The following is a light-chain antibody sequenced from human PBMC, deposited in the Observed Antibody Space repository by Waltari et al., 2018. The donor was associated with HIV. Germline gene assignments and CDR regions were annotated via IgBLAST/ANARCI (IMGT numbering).Light chain of an antibody. Sequence: QSTLTQPPSASGSPGQSVTISCTGTSSDIGGYNYVSWYQQPPGKAPKLVMTEVTKRPAGVPDRVSGSKSGNTASLTVSGLQADDEALYYCSSFAPTNKFYVLFGGGTTLTVL. CDR2: EVT. CDR1: SSDIGGYNY. CDR3: SSFAPTNKFYVL. V-gene: IGLV2-8*01. J-gene: IGLJ2*01.